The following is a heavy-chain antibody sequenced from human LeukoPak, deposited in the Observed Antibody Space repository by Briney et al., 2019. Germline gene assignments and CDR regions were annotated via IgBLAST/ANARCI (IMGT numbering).Heavy chain of an antibody. Sequence: SVKVSCKASGGTFSSYAISWVRQAPGQGLEWMGGIIPIFGTANYAQKFQGRVTITADESTSTDYMELSSLRSEDTAVYYCASGGYSGYTAPRYYYYGMDVWGKGTTVTVSS. J-gene: IGHJ6*04. D-gene: IGHD5-12*01. CDR2: IIPIFGTA. CDR1: GGTFSSYA. V-gene: IGHV1-69*13. CDR3: ASGGYSGYTAPRYYYYGMDV.